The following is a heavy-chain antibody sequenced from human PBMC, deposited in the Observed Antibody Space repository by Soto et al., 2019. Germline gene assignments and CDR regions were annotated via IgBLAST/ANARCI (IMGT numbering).Heavy chain of an antibody. D-gene: IGHD6-19*01. Sequence: CLRLSCAASGFTFSSYGMHWVRQAPGKGLEWVAVIWYDGSNKYYADSVKGRFTISRDNSKNTLYLQMNSLRAEDTAVYYCARFIAVAGTFDYWGQGTLVTVSS. J-gene: IGHJ4*02. V-gene: IGHV3-33*01. CDR2: IWYDGSNK. CDR1: GFTFSSYG. CDR3: ARFIAVAGTFDY.